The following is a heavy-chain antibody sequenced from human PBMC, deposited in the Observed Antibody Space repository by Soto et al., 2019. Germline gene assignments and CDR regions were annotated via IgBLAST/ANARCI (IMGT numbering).Heavy chain of an antibody. CDR1: GFIFSSYG. J-gene: IGHJ6*02. CDR3: AREENIAAAGMGGYGDYCGMDV. Sequence: QVQLVESGGGVVQPGRSLRLSCAASGFIFSSYGMHWVRQAPGKGLEWVAIIWYDGSNKYYADSVKGRFTISRDNSKNTLYLQMNSLRAEDTAVYYCAREENIAAAGMGGYGDYCGMDVWGQGTTVTVSS. V-gene: IGHV3-33*01. CDR2: IWYDGSNK. D-gene: IGHD6-13*01.